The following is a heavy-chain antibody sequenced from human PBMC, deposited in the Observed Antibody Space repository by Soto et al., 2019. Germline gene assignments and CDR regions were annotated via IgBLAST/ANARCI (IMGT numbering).Heavy chain of an antibody. J-gene: IGHJ4*02. Sequence: QVQLQESGPGLVKPSETLSLTCTVSGGSISSYYWSWIRQPPGKGLEWIGYIYYSGSTNYNPSLKSPATISVDTSKNQFSLKLSSVTAADTAVYYCARDRWGEDGSGSYSLDYWGQGTLVTVSS. CDR3: ARDRWGEDGSGSYSLDY. CDR2: IYYSGST. D-gene: IGHD3-10*01. CDR1: GGSISSYY. V-gene: IGHV4-59*01.